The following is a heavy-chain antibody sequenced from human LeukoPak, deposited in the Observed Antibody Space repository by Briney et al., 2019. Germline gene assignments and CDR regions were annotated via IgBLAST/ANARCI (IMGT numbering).Heavy chain of an antibody. CDR2: IYYTGAT. CDR3: AKYGNSVWVIDN. D-gene: IGHD5/OR15-5a*01. Sequence: SETLSLTCTVSGGSIGSNYWTWIRQPPGKGLEYIGYIYYTGATNYNPSLKSRVTISVDTSKNQFSLKMTSVTAADTAVYLCAKYGNSVWVIDNWGQGTLVTVS. V-gene: IGHV4-59*08. J-gene: IGHJ4*02. CDR1: GGSIGSNY.